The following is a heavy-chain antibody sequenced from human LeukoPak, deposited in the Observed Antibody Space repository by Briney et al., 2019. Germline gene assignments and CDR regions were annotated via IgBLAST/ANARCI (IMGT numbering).Heavy chain of an antibody. CDR3: GGAARRWWENYYNYYMDV. Sequence: ASVKVSCKASGYTFSNYGINWVRQAPGQGLEWMGGIIPILGTTKYAQKFQGRVTITADKSTSTVYMELSSLRSEDTAVYYCGGAARRWWENYYNYYMDVWGKGTTVTVSS. CDR1: GYTFSNYG. J-gene: IGHJ6*03. CDR2: IIPILGTT. D-gene: IGHD6-6*01. V-gene: IGHV1-69*06.